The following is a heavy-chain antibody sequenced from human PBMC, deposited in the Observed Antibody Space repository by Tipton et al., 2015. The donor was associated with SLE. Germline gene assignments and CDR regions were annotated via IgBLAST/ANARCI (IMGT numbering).Heavy chain of an antibody. CDR2: IYQSGTT. Sequence: TLSLTCAVSGASISRGGYSWTWIRQPPGKGLEWIGYIYQSGTTDYNPSLKSRVTISLDTSKNQFALRLSSVTAADTAVYYCARTGAYSNFYYYYYMDVWGEGTAVTVSS. D-gene: IGHD4-11*01. J-gene: IGHJ6*03. CDR3: ARTGAYSNFYYYYYMDV. V-gene: IGHV4-30-2*02. CDR1: GASISRGGYS.